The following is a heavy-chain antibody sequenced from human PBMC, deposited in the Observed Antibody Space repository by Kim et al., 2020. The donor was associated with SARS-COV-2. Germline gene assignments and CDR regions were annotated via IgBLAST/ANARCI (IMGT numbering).Heavy chain of an antibody. D-gene: IGHD4-17*01. CDR3: MRDTGTY. V-gene: IGHV3-73*01. J-gene: IGHJ4*02. CDR1: GFTFSGST. CDR2: IRSKPNNYAT. Sequence: GGSLRLSCAASGFTFSGSTMHWVRQASGKGLEWVGRIRSKPNNYATAYAASVKGRFTISRDNAKNSLYLQMNSLRAEDTAVYYCMRDTGTYWGQGTLVIVSS.